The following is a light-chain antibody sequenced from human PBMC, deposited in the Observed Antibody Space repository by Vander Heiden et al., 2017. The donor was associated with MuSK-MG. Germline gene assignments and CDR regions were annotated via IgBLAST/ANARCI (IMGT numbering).Light chain of an antibody. CDR3: QQCDSTPYT. CDR2: AAS. CDR1: QSISSY. V-gene: IGKV1-39*01. Sequence: DIQMTHSPSSLSASVGDRVTITCRASQSISSYLNWYQQKPGKAPKLLIYAASSLQSGVPSRFSGSGSGTDFTLTISSLQPEDFATYYCQQCDSTPYTFGQGTKMEIK. J-gene: IGKJ2*01.